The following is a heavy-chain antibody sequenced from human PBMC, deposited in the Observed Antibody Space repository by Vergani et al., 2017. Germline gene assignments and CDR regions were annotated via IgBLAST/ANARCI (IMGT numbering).Heavy chain of an antibody. CDR3: ARAVYSSSWDAFDI. Sequence: EVQLVESGGGLVQPGGSLRLSCAASGFTFSSYWMSWVRQAPGEGLEWVANIKQDGSEKYYVDSVKGRFTISRDNAKNSLYLQMNSLRAEDTAVYYCARAVYSSSWDAFDIWGEGTMVTVSS. D-gene: IGHD6-13*01. CDR2: IKQDGSEK. CDR1: GFTFSSYW. V-gene: IGHV3-7*01. J-gene: IGHJ3*02.